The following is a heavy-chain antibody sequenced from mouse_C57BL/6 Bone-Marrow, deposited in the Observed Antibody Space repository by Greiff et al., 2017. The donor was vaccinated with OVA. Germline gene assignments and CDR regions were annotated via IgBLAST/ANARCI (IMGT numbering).Heavy chain of an antibody. D-gene: IGHD1-1*01. CDR3: AREGFITTGGYFDV. Sequence: QVQLQQSGAELARPGASVKLSCKASGYTFTSYGISWVKQRTGQGLEWIGEIYPRSGNTYYNEKFKGKATLTADKSSSTAYMELRSLTSEDSAVYFCAREGFITTGGYFDVWGTGTTVTVSS. J-gene: IGHJ1*03. V-gene: IGHV1-81*01. CDR1: GYTFTSYG. CDR2: IYPRSGNT.